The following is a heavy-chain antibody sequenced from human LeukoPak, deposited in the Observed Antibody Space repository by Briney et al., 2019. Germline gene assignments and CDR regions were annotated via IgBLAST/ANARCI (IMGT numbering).Heavy chain of an antibody. J-gene: IGHJ5*02. CDR3: ARGRPTGWFDP. D-gene: IGHD1-14*01. CDR1: GGSISSYY. V-gene: IGHV4-59*01. CDR2: IYYSGST. Sequence: PSETLSLTCTVSGGSISSYYWSWIRQPPGKGLEWIGYIYYSGSTNYNPSLKSRVTISVDTSKNQFSLKLSSVTAADTAVYYCARGRPTGWFDPWGQGTLVTVSS.